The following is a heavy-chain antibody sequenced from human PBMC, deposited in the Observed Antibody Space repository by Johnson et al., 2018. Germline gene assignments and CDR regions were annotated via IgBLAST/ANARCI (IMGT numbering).Heavy chain of an antibody. CDR2: IRSKANSYAT. J-gene: IGHJ3*02. Sequence: VQLQESGGGLVQPGGSLKLSCAASGFTFSGSAMHWVRQASGKGLEWVGRIRSKANSYATAYAASVKGRFTLSRDDSKNTAYLQMNSLKTEDTAVYYCTRHVEDSGSYYVGAFDIWGQGTMVTVSS. V-gene: IGHV3-73*02. CDR3: TRHVEDSGSYYVGAFDI. CDR1: GFTFSGSA. D-gene: IGHD1-26*01.